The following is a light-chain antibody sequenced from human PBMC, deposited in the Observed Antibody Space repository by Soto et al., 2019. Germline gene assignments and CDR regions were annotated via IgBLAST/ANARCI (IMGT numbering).Light chain of an antibody. J-gene: IGLJ2*01. CDR1: SSDVGGYDF. CDR3: ASYTSSSTSVI. Sequence: QSALTQPASVSGSPGQSITISCTGTSSDVGGYDFVSWYQHHPGKAPRLMIFEVSNRPSGISSRFSGSKSGNTASLTISGLQAEDEADYYCASYTSSSTSVIFGRGTKVTVL. V-gene: IGLV2-14*01. CDR2: EVS.